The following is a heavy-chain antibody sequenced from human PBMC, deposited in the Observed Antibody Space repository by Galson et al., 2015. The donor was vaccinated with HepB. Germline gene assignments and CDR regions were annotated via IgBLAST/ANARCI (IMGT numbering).Heavy chain of an antibody. J-gene: IGHJ4*02. D-gene: IGHD3-10*01. CDR3: TAFRDPSNYRFDY. CDR2: LKSKTSGGTT. V-gene: IGHV3-15*07. Sequence: SLRLSCAASGFTLTNAWMKWVRQAPGKGLEWVGRLKSKTSGGTTDYAAHMKGRFTISSDDSKNTLFLEMNSRKPEDTAVYYCTAFRDPSNYRFDYWGQGTLVTVSS. CDR1: GFTLTNAW.